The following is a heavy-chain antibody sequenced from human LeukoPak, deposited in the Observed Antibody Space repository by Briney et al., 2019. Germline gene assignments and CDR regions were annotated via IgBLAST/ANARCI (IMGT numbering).Heavy chain of an antibody. V-gene: IGHV3-23*01. CDR3: AKGIGLANDAFDI. CDR1: GFTFSTYA. J-gene: IGHJ3*02. Sequence: GGSLRLSCAASGFTFSTYAMTWVRQAPGKGLEWVSTISGSGDSTYYADSVKGRFTISRDHSKNTLYLQMNSLRTEDTAVYYCAKGIGLANDAFDIWGQGTMVTVSS. D-gene: IGHD1-26*01. CDR2: ISGSGDST.